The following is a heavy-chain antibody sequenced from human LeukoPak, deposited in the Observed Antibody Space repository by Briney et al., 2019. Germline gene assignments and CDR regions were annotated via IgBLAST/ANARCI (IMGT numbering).Heavy chain of an antibody. CDR3: ARDAPYYGEENHSSSSGDYYYYYMDV. CDR2: TYYRSKWYN. CDR1: GDSVSSNSAA. D-gene: IGHD6-6*01. Sequence: SQTLSLTCAISGDSVSSNSAAWNWIRQSPSRGLEWLGRTYYRSKWYNDYAVSVKSRITINPDTSKNQFSLQLNSVTPEDTAVYYCARDAPYYGEENHSSSSGDYYYYYMDVWGKGTTVTVSS. V-gene: IGHV6-1*01. J-gene: IGHJ6*03.